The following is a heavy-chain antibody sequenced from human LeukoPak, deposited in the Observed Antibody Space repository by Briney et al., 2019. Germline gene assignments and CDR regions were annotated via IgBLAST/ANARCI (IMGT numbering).Heavy chain of an antibody. Sequence: PGRSLRLSCAASGFTFRNHGMHWVRQAPDKGLEWAAVIWYDGSNKYYGGSVKGRFTISRDNSKNMLYLQINSLRAEDTAVYFCVRDRSARYLDYWGQGTLVTVSS. CDR3: VRDRSARYLDY. V-gene: IGHV3-33*01. J-gene: IGHJ4*02. CDR2: IWYDGSNK. CDR1: GFTFRNHG.